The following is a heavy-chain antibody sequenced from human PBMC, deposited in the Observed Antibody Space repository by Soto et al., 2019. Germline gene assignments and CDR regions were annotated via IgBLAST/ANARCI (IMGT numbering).Heavy chain of an antibody. CDR1: GYTFTGYY. CDR2: INPNSGGT. J-gene: IGHJ5*02. CDR3: ARGGYYDSSGYYWFDP. D-gene: IGHD3-22*01. V-gene: IGHV1-2*04. Sequence: QVQLVQSGAEVKKPGASVKVSCKASGYTFTGYYMHWVRQAPGQGLEWMGWINPNSGGTNYAQKFQGWVTMTRETSISTAYMELSRLRSDDTAVYYCARGGYYDSSGYYWFDPWGQGTLVTVSS.